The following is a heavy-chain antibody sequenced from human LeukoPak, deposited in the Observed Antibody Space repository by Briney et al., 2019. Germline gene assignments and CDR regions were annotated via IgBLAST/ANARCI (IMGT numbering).Heavy chain of an antibody. CDR1: GFTFSSYE. CDR2: ISSSGSTI. V-gene: IGHV3-48*03. J-gene: IGHJ6*03. Sequence: GGSLRLSCAASGFTFSSYEMNWVRQAPGKGLEWVSYISSSGSTIYYADSVKGRFTISRDNAKNTLYLQMNSLRAEDTAVYYCAKEQWELDLPPYYYYMDVWGKGTTVTVSS. D-gene: IGHD1-26*01. CDR3: AKEQWELDLPPYYYYMDV.